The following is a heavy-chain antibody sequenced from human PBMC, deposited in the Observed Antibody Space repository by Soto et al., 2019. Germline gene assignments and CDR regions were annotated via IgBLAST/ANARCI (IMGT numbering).Heavy chain of an antibody. J-gene: IGHJ4*02. CDR3: ARGKEGVVRAINY. CDR2: MNANSGNT. V-gene: IGHV1-8*01. Sequence: QVQLVQSGAEVKKPGASVKVSCKASGYTFISFDIYWVRQATGQGLEWMGWMNANSGNTVSAQKFQGRVTMTSYTSISTAYMELSSLRSEDTAVYYCARGKEGVVRAINYWGQGTLVTVSS. D-gene: IGHD3-22*01. CDR1: GYTFISFD.